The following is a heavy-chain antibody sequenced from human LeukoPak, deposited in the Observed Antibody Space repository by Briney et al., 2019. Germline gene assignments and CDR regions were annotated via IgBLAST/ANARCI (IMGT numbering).Heavy chain of an antibody. V-gene: IGHV3-7*01. CDR3: ARVGGFPEYCSDTNCYAYLDY. D-gene: IGHD2-2*01. CDR1: GFTFSNAW. J-gene: IGHJ4*02. Sequence: PGGSLRLSCAASGFTFSNAWMNWVRQAPGKGLEWVANIKQDGSEKYYVDSVKGRFTISRDNAKNSLYLQMNSLRAEDTAVYYCARVGGFPEYCSDTNCYAYLDYWGQGTLVTVSS. CDR2: IKQDGSEK.